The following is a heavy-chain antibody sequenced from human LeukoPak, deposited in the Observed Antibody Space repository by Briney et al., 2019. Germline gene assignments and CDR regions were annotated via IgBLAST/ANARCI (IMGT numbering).Heavy chain of an antibody. CDR1: GFTFDDYG. CDR3: SRDSSSTPPYYFDN. D-gene: IGHD2-2*01. J-gene: IGHJ4*02. V-gene: IGHV3-9*01. Sequence: ALRLSCTASGFTFDDYGFHWVRQAPGKGLEWVSSISWSSGTIRYADSVKGRFTISRDNAKNSLYLQMNNLRIDDTALYYCSRDSSSTPPYYFDNWGQGTLVTVSS. CDR2: ISWSSGTI.